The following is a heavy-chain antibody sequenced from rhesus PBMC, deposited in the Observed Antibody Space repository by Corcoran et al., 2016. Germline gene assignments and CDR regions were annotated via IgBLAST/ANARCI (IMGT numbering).Heavy chain of an antibody. CDR2: SSGSDGST. CDR1: GGPIRRNY. CDR3: ARGGQLFDY. D-gene: IGHD6-25*01. Sequence: QLQLQEPGPGLVKPSETLSPPCAASGGPIRRNYCSWIPHPPGKGLEGIGGSSGSDGSTDYNPSLKSRVTISTDTSKNQFSLKLSSVTAADTAVYYCARGGQLFDYWGQGVLVTVSS. J-gene: IGHJ4*01. V-gene: IGHV4-173*01.